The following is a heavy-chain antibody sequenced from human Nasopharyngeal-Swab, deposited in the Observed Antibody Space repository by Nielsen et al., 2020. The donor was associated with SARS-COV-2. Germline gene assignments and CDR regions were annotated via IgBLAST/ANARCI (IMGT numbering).Heavy chain of an antibody. D-gene: IGHD3-16*01. Sequence: SETLSLTCTVSGGSISSYYWTWIRQPPGKGLEYIGYIYYSASTNYNPSLKSRVTISAAPSPPPFSLPVRSVPAADPAVYYCARGGRPMMSMDVWGQGTTVTVSS. CDR2: IYYSAST. CDR1: GGSISSYY. J-gene: IGHJ6*02. CDR3: ARGGRPMMSMDV. V-gene: IGHV4-59*01.